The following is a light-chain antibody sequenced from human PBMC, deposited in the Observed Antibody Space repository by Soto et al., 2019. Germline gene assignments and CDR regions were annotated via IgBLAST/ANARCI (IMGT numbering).Light chain of an antibody. V-gene: IGKV1-5*01. J-gene: IGKJ1*01. CDR3: QQYNSYSPT. CDR2: DAS. Sequence: DIQMTQSPATLSASLGDRVTITCRASQSISSWLAWYQQKPGKAPKLLIYDASSLASGVPSRSSGSGSGTEFTLTISSLQPDDFATYYCQQYNSYSPTFGQGTKVDI. CDR1: QSISSW.